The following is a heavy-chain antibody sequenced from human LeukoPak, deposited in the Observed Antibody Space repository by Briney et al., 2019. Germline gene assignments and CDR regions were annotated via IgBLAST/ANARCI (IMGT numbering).Heavy chain of an antibody. CDR2: IHSDGSAT. CDR1: GFSFSAYW. D-gene: IGHD6-19*01. CDR3: ARGGSGCFDY. V-gene: IGHV3-74*01. J-gene: IGHJ4*02. Sequence: GGSLRLSCAASGFSFSAYWMHWIRQAPGKGLVWVSRIHSDGSATSYADSVKGRFTISRDNAKNTVYLQMNSLRVEDTAVYYCARGGSGCFDYWGQGTLVTASS.